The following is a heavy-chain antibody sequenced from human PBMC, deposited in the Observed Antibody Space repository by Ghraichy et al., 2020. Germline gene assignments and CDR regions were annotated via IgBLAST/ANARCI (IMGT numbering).Heavy chain of an antibody. CDR3: ARDLYGFVGEGNAFGI. V-gene: IGHV3-33*01. CDR2: IWYDGSNK. Sequence: GGSLRLSCGASGFIFSNYGMHWVRQAPGKGLEWVAGIWYDGSNKYYADSVKGRFTISRDNSKNTLYLQMNSLRAEDTAVYYCARDLYGFVGEGNAFGIWGQGTMVPVFS. D-gene: IGHD3-10*01. CDR1: GFIFSNYG. J-gene: IGHJ3*02.